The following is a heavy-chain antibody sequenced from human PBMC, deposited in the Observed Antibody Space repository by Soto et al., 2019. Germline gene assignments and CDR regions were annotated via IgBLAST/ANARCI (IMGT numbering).Heavy chain of an antibody. CDR1: GFTFSSYA. CDR3: AKGLRQLLWPPEPNWFDP. Sequence: GGSLRLSCAASGFTFSSYAMSWVRQAPGKGLEWVSAISGSGGSTYYADSVKGRFTISRDNSKNTLYLQMNSLRAEDTAVYYCAKGLRQLLWPPEPNWFDPWGQGTLVTVSS. D-gene: IGHD2-2*01. J-gene: IGHJ5*02. V-gene: IGHV3-23*01. CDR2: ISGSGGST.